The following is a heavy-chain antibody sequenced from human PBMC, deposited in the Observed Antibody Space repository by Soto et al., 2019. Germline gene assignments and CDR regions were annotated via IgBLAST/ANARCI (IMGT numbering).Heavy chain of an antibody. CDR2: IFSSDSSA. J-gene: IGHJ4*02. CDR3: GTWRGSSWFDY. V-gene: IGHV5-51*01. D-gene: IGHD2-2*01. CDR1: GFTFTSYS. Sequence: GESLKISCKASGFTFTSYSLGWVRHMPGKGLQWMGNIFSSDSSAKYSPSFVGQVTISVDRSINTAYLQWSSLKASDTAIYYCGTWRGSSWFDYWGPGTLVAVSS.